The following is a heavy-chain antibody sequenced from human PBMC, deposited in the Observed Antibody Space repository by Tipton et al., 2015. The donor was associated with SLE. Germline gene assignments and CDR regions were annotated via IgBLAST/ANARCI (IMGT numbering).Heavy chain of an antibody. V-gene: IGHV4-4*08. CDR2: MYATGTI. CDR1: GGSITSYY. D-gene: IGHD2-15*01. J-gene: IGHJ4*02. CDR3: ARGSWDMDN. Sequence: TLSLTCTVSGGSITSYYWSWIRQSPDKGLEWIGYMYATGTINYNPSLKSRVSMSIDTSKSQVTLRLTSVTAADTALYYCARGSWDMDNWGPGSLVTVSP.